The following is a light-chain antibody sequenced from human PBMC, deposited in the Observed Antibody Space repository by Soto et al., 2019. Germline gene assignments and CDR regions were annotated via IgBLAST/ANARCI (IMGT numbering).Light chain of an antibody. CDR3: QQYYSIPIT. CDR1: QSVLYNFNNKKY. V-gene: IGKV4-1*01. CDR2: WAS. Sequence: DIVMTQSPDSLAVSLGERATINCKSSQSVLYNFNNKKYLAWYQQKPGQPPKLLIYWASTRESGVPDRFSGXXXXXXXXXXXGSLQAEDVAVYYCQQYYSIPITFGQGTRLEIK. J-gene: IGKJ5*01.